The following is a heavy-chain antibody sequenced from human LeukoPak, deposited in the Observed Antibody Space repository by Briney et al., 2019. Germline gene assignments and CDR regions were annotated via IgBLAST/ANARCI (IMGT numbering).Heavy chain of an antibody. CDR3: ARTLDTALPFDY. J-gene: IGHJ4*02. CDR1: GGSISSYY. CDR2: IYYSGST. D-gene: IGHD5-18*01. V-gene: IGHV4-59*01. Sequence: SETLSLTCTVSGGSISSYYWSWIRQPPGKGLEWIGYIYYSGSTNYNPSLKSRVTISVDTSKNQFSLKLSSVTAADTAVYHCARTLDTALPFDYWGQGTLVTVSS.